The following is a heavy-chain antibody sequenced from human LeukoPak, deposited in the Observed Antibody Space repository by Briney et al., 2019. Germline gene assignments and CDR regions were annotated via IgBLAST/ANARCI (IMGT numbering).Heavy chain of an antibody. Sequence: PSETLSLTCTVSGGSISSSSYYWGWIRQPPGKGLEWIGSIYYSGSTYYNPSLKSRVTISVDTSKNQFSLKLSSVTAADTAVYYCAWRDWQWLVYWGQGTLVTVSS. CDR3: AWRDWQWLVY. D-gene: IGHD6-19*01. V-gene: IGHV4-39*01. CDR1: GGSISSSSYY. CDR2: IYYSGST. J-gene: IGHJ4*02.